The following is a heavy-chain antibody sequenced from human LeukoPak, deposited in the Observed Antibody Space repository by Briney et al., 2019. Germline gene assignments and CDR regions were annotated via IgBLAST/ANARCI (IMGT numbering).Heavy chain of an antibody. CDR3: ERISVAGTPLDAFDI. Sequence: GGSLRLSCETAGFTFSSYVMHWVRRTPGKGLVWVSRISHDGFISYADSVKGRFTISRDNAKNSLYLQMSRLRADDTAVYYCERISVAGTPLDAFDIWGQGTIVTVSS. CDR1: GFTFSSYV. CDR2: ISHDGFI. V-gene: IGHV3-74*01. J-gene: IGHJ3*02. D-gene: IGHD6-19*01.